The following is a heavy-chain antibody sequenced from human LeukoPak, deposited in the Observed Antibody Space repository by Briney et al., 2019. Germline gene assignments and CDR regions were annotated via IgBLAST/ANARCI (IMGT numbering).Heavy chain of an antibody. J-gene: IGHJ5*01. CDR2: ISTGGSTM. CDR1: GFTFRSYS. D-gene: IGHD2-15*01. V-gene: IGHV3-48*01. CDR3: IKEAGYCSGGGCYRWFDS. Sequence: GGSLRLSCGASGFTFRSYSMSWVRQAPGKGLEWISYISTGGSTMYYADSVKGRFTIARDDAQNSLSLQMNSLRADDTAAYYCIKEAGYCSGGGCYRWFDSWGQGTLVTVSS.